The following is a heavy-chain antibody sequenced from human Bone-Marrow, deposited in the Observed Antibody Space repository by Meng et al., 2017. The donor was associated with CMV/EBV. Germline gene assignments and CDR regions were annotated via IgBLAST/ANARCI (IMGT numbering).Heavy chain of an antibody. CDR2: TYYRSKWYN. Sequence: SETLSLTCAISGDSVSSNSAAWNWIRQSPSRGLEWLGRTYYRSKWYNDYAVSVKSRITINPDTSKNQFSLQLNSVTPEDTAVYYCAKDRGTVTTQGTDYWGQGTLVTVSS. D-gene: IGHD4-11*01. V-gene: IGHV6-1*01. J-gene: IGHJ4*02. CDR1: GDSVSSNSAA. CDR3: AKDRGTVTTQGTDY.